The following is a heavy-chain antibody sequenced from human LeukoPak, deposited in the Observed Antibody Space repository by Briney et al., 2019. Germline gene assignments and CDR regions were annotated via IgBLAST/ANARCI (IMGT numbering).Heavy chain of an antibody. CDR3: ARDQYVWGSYRHAFDI. Sequence: PGGSLRLSCAASGLTLRNCAVNWVRQAPGKGLEWVSSISGSGAYIYYADSVKGRFTISRDNAKNSLYLQMNSLRAEDTAVYYCARDQYVWGSYRHAFDIWGQGTMVTVSS. CDR2: ISGSGAYI. J-gene: IGHJ3*02. V-gene: IGHV3-21*01. D-gene: IGHD3-16*02. CDR1: GLTLRNCA.